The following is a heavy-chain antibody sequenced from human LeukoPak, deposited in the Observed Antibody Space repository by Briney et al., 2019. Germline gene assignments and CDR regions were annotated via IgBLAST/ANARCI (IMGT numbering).Heavy chain of an antibody. J-gene: IGHJ5*02. CDR3: ATDGAGFDT. V-gene: IGHV3-11*01. Sequence: GGSLRLSFAASGFTFNDYYMSWIRQAPGKGLEWLSYINIGGTNTHYADSVKGRLTISRDNAKKSLYLEMNNLRAEDTAVYYCATDGAGFDTWGQGVLVTVSS. CDR2: INIGGTNT. CDR1: GFTFNDYY.